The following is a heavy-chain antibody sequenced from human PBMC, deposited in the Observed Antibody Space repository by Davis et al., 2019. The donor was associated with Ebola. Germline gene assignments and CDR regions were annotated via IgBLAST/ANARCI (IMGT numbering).Heavy chain of an antibody. CDR1: GCTFSSYA. J-gene: IGHJ4*02. D-gene: IGHD4-17*01. CDR3: ARDGGDYANYYFDY. Sequence: AASVKVSCKASGCTFSSYAISWVRQAPRQGLEWMGGIIPIFGTANYAQKFQGRVTITADEFTSTAYMELSSLRSEDTAVYYCARDGGDYANYYFDYWGQGTLVTVSS. V-gene: IGHV1-69*13. CDR2: IIPIFGTA.